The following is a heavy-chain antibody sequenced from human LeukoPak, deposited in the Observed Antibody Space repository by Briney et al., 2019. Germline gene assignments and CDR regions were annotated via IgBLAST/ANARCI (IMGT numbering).Heavy chain of an antibody. CDR2: INHSGST. CDR1: GGSFSGYY. J-gene: IGHJ4*02. V-gene: IGHV4-34*01. D-gene: IGHD6-13*01. Sequence: SETLSLTCAVYGGSFSGYYWSWIRQPPGKGLEWIGEINHSGSTNYNPSLKSRVTVSVDTSKNQFSLKLSSVTAADTAVYYCARGLGIAAAGTFDYWGQGTLVTVSS. CDR3: ARGLGIAAAGTFDY.